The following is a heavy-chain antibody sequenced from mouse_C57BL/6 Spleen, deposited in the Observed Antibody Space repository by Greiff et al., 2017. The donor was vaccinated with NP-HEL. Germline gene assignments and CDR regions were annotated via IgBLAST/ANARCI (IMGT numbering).Heavy chain of an antibody. J-gene: IGHJ4*01. CDR2: ISSGRSTI. Sequence: EVKLVESGGGLVKPGGSLKLSCAASGFTFSDYGMHWVRQAPEKGLEWVSYISSGRSTIYYADTVKGRFTISRDNAKNTLFLQMTSLRSEDTAMYYCARKVDYWGQGTSVTVSS. CDR3: ARKVDY. V-gene: IGHV5-17*01. CDR1: GFTFSDYG.